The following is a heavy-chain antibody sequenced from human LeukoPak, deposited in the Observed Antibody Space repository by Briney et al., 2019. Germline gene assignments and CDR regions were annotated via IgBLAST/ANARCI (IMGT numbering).Heavy chain of an antibody. D-gene: IGHD6-13*01. CDR1: GFTFSSFW. CDR2: IKRDGSEK. V-gene: IGHV3-7*01. CDR3: AREGRLAGADY. Sequence: GGSLRLSCAASGFTFSSFWMSWVRQAPGKGLEWVANIKRDGSEKYYVDSVKGRFTISRDNARKSLYLQLNSVRAEDTAVYYCAREGRLAGADYWGQGTLVTVSS. J-gene: IGHJ4*02.